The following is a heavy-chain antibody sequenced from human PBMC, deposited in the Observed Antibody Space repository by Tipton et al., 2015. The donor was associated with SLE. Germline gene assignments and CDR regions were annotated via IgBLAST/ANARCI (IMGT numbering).Heavy chain of an antibody. D-gene: IGHD6-13*01. CDR3: ARGAAAADTGAFDS. CDR1: GDSFSSHY. Sequence: TLSLTCTVSGDSFSSHYWNWIRQPPGKGLEWIGSFSYIGSTDYNPSLKSRVSISVDTSKNQFSLKLSSVTPADTAVYYCARGAAAADTGAFDSWGQGTMVTVSS. V-gene: IGHV4-59*11. CDR2: FSYIGST. J-gene: IGHJ3*02.